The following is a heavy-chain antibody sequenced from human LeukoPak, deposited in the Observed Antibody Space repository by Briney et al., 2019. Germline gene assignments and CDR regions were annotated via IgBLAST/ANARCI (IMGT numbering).Heavy chain of an antibody. D-gene: IGHD5-18*01. Sequence: PGGSLRLSCAASGFTFTTYAMSWVRQAPGKGLEWVSGIRGSGGSTYYADSVKGRFTISRDNSKNTLYLQMNSLRAEDTAVYYCAKHRYTYGDGMDVWGQGTTVTVSS. CDR3: AKHRYTYGDGMDV. CDR1: GFTFTTYA. J-gene: IGHJ6*02. V-gene: IGHV3-23*01. CDR2: IRGSGGST.